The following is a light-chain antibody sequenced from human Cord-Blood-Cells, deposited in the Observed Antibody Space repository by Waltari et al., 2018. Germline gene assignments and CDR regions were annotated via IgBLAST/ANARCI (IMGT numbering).Light chain of an antibody. J-gene: IGLJ2*01. CDR1: SSDGGVYNY. CDR3: SSYTSSSTLEV. V-gene: IGLV2-14*01. Sequence: QSALTQPASVSGSPGQSLPISCTGTSSDGGVYNYVSWYQQHPGKAPKLMIYDVSNRPSGVSNRFSGSKSGNTASLTISGLQAEDEADYYCSSYTSSSTLEVFGGGTKLTVL. CDR2: DVS.